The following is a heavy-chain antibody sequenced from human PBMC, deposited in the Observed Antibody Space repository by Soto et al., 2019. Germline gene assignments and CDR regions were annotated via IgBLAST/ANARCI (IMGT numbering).Heavy chain of an antibody. CDR3: AIGRYCSGGSCYPRLNYYYMDV. CDR2: IYHSGST. D-gene: IGHD2-15*01. CDR1: GGSISSSNW. Sequence: SETLSLTCAVSGGSISSSNWWSWVRQPPGKGLEWIGEIYHSGSTNYNPSLKSRVTISVDKSKNQFSLKLSSVTAADTAVYYCAIGRYCSGGSCYPRLNYYYMDVWGKGTTVTVSS. J-gene: IGHJ6*03. V-gene: IGHV4-4*02.